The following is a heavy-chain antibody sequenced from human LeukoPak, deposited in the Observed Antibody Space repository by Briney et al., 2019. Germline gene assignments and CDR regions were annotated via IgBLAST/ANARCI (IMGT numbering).Heavy chain of an antibody. D-gene: IGHD2-2*02. V-gene: IGHV1-69*05. CDR1: GGTFSSYA. CDR3: ARGNPPRYQLLYAAFDI. CDR2: IIPIFGTA. Sequence: GASVKVSCKASGGTFSSYAISWVRQAPGQGLEWMGGIIPIFGTANYAQKFQGRVTITTDESTSTAYMELSSLRSEDTAVYYCARGNPPRYQLLYAAFDIWGQGTMVTVSS. J-gene: IGHJ3*02.